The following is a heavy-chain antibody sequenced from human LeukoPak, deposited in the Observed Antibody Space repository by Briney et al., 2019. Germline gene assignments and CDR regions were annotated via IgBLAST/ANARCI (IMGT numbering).Heavy chain of an antibody. Sequence: SETLSLTCTVSGGSISSGSYYWSWIRQPAGKGLEWIGRIYTSGSTNYNPSLKSRVTISVDTSKNQFSLKLSSVTAADTAVYYCARLEDIPYNWFDPWGQGTLVTVSS. CDR3: ARLEDIPYNWFDP. D-gene: IGHD2-15*01. CDR2: IYTSGST. V-gene: IGHV4-61*02. CDR1: GGSISSGSYY. J-gene: IGHJ5*02.